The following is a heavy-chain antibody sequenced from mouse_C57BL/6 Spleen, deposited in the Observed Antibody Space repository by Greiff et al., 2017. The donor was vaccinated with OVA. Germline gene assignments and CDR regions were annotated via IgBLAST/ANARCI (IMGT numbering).Heavy chain of an antibody. CDR2: IDPSDSYT. D-gene: IGHD1-1*01. CDR1: GYTFTSYW. Sequence: VKLQQPGAELVKPGASVKLSCKASGYTFTSYWMQWVKQRPGQGLEWIGEIDPSDSYTTYNQKFKGKATLTVDTSSCTAYMQLSSLTSEDSAADYCARNYAGFAYWGQGTLVTVSA. CDR3: ARNYAGFAY. V-gene: IGHV1-50*01. J-gene: IGHJ3*01.